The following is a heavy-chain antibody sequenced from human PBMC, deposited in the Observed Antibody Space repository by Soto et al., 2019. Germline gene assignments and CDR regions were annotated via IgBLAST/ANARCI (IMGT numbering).Heavy chain of an antibody. D-gene: IGHD5-12*01. V-gene: IGHV4-59*08. CDR2: IYYSGST. Sequence: SQTLSLTCTVSGGSISSYYWNWIRQPPGKGLEWVGYIYYSGSTNYNPSLKSRVTISVDTSKNQFSLKLSSVTAADTAVYYCARLRGYSGPFDYWGQGTLVTVPQ. CDR3: ARLRGYSGPFDY. J-gene: IGHJ4*02. CDR1: GGSISSYY.